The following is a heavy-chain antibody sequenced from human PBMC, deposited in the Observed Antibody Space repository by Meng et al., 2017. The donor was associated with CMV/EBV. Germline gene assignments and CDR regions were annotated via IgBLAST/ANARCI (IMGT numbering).Heavy chain of an antibody. D-gene: IGHD3-3*01. CDR2: IYYSGST. J-gene: IGHJ4*02. Sequence: QVQRQEQGPGLVKPSHTLSLTCTVSGGSISSGDYYWSWIRQPPGKGLEWIGYIYYSGSTYYNPSLKSRVTISVDTSKNQFSLKLSSVTAADTAVYYCARDNRRGGVDYWGQGTLVTVSS. CDR1: GGSISSGDYY. V-gene: IGHV4-30-4*08. CDR3: ARDNRRGGVDY.